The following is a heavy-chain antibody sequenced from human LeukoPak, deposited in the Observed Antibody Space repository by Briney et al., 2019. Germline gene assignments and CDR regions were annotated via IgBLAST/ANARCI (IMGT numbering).Heavy chain of an antibody. V-gene: IGHV4-30-4*01. CDR3: ARVSVVRGDLDY. Sequence: SQTLSLTCTVSGGSISSGDYYWSWIRQPPGTGLEWIGYIYYSGSTYYNPSLKSRVTISVDTSKNQFSLKLSSVTAADTAVYYCARVSVVRGDLDYWGQGTLVTVSS. CDR2: IYYSGST. J-gene: IGHJ4*02. CDR1: GGSISSGDYY. D-gene: IGHD3-10*01.